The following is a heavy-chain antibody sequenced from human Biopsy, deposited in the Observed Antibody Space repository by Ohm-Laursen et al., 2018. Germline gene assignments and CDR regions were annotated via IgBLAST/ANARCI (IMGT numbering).Heavy chain of an antibody. J-gene: IGHJ5*02. Sequence: SVKVSCKTPGDSFTSYAIGWVRQAPGQGLEWMGGIIPIPNVATYAQKFQGRITITADESTSTAYMELSSLTSDDTAVYFCARGEGSSWFDPWGHGTLVTVSS. D-gene: IGHD1-26*01. V-gene: IGHV1-69*10. CDR2: IIPIPNVA. CDR3: ARGEGSSWFDP. CDR1: GDSFTSYA.